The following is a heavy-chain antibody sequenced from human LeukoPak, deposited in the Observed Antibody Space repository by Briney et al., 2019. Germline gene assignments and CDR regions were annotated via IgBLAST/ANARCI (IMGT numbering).Heavy chain of an antibody. CDR2: IYYSGST. V-gene: IGHV4-39*07. CDR1: GGSISSSSYY. Sequence: SETLSLTCTVSGGSISSSSYYWGWIRQPPGKGLEWIGSIYYSGSTYYNPSLKSRVTISVDMSKNQFSLKLSSVTAADTAVYYCARGAPLYYYYYMDVWGKGTTVTVSS. J-gene: IGHJ6*03. CDR3: ARGAPLYYYYYMDV.